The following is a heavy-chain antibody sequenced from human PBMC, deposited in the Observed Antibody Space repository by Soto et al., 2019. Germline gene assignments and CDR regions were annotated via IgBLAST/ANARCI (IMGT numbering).Heavy chain of an antibody. J-gene: IGHJ4*02. CDR2: ISGSGGSP. V-gene: IGHV3-23*01. CDR3: AKARCSTTNCYAPDY. CDR1: GFTFSTYT. Sequence: PGGSLRLSCAASGFTFSTYTMSWVRQAPGKGLEWVSAISGSGGSPSYADSVQGRFTISRDNPKNTLYLQMNSLRVEDTAMYYCAKARCSTTNCYAPDYWGQGTLVTVSS. D-gene: IGHD2-2*01.